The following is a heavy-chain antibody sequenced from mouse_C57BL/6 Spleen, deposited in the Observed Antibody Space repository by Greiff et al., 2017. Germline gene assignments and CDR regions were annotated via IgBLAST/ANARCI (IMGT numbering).Heavy chain of an antibody. J-gene: IGHJ1*03. CDR3: TPIRGWYFGV. CDR1: GFNIKDDY. Sequence: VQLKESGAELVRPGASVKLSCTASGFNIKDDYMHWVKQRPEQGLEWIGWIDPENGDTEYASKFQGKATITADTSSNTAYLQLGSLTSEDTAVYYCTPIRGWYFGVWGTGTTVTVSS. V-gene: IGHV14-4*01. CDR2: IDPENGDT.